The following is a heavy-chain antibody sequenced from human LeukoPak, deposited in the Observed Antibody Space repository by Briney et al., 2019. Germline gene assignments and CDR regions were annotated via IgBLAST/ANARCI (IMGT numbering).Heavy chain of an antibody. CDR3: ARDQRFLEWLLLD. J-gene: IGHJ4*02. V-gene: IGHV1-46*01. CDR2: INPSGGST. Sequence: ASVKVSCKASGYTFTSYAMNWVRQAPGQGLEWMGIINPSGGSTSYAQKFQGRVTMTRDTSTSTVYMELSSLRSEDTAVYYCARDQRFLEWLLLDWGQGTLVTVSS. D-gene: IGHD3-3*01. CDR1: GYTFTSYA.